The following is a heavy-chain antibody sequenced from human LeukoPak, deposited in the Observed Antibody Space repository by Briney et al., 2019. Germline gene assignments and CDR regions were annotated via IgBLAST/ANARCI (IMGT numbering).Heavy chain of an antibody. D-gene: IGHD1-26*01. CDR1: GFTFSGSA. V-gene: IGHV3-73*01. CDR3: TRPGIVGATSFDY. CDR2: IRSKANSYAT. J-gene: IGHJ4*02. Sequence: GGSPRLSCAASGFTFSGSAMHWVRQASGKGLEWVGRIRSKANSYATAYAASVKGRFTISRDDSKNTAYLQMNSLKTVDTAVYYCTRPGIVGATSFDYWGQGTLVTVSS.